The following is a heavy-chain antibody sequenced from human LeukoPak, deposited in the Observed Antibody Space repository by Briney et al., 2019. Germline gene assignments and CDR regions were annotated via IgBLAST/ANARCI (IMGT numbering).Heavy chain of an antibody. V-gene: IGHV4-39*01. CDR2: IYYNGAT. CDR3: VRHASGWYTD. CDR1: VDSITSGYYY. D-gene: IGHD6-19*01. Sequence: PSETLSLTCDVSVDSITSGYYYWAGIRQPPGKGQQWSASIYYNGATYYNPFLRSRLTISRDTSKNQFSLKMTSVTTTDTAVYHCVRHASGWYTDWGQGTPVTVSP. J-gene: IGHJ1*01.